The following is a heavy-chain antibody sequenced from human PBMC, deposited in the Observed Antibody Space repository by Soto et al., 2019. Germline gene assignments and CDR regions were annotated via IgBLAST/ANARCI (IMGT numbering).Heavy chain of an antibody. CDR1: GYTFSNYA. CDR2: ISSYNSNNGDT. V-gene: IGHV1-18*04. Sequence: ASVKVSCKTSGYTFSNYAISWVRQAPGQGLEWMGWISSYNSNNGDTKSAQMLQGRVTMTIDTSATTAYMELRSLRSDDTAVYYCARAELERGEVGYFGMDVWGQQTTVTVSS. D-gene: IGHD1-1*01. CDR3: ARAELERGEVGYFGMDV. J-gene: IGHJ6*02.